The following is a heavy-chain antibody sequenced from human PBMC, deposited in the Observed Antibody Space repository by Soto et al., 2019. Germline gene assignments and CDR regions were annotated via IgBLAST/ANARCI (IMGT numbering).Heavy chain of an antibody. Sequence: SETLSLTCAVSGYSITSGDSWGWFRQPPGKGLEWIGTIYHSGTAYYNPSLTSRVTISIDTSKHQFSLTLSSVAAADSAVYYCSRGVNLWGQGVLVTVSS. J-gene: IGHJ4*02. CDR3: SRGVNL. V-gene: IGHV4-38-2*01. CDR1: GYSITSGDS. D-gene: IGHD2-21*01. CDR2: IYHSGTA.